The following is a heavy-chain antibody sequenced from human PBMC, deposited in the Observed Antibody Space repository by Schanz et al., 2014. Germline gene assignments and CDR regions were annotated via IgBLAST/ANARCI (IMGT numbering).Heavy chain of an antibody. CDR1: GFTFSNYG. D-gene: IGHD3-10*01. CDR2: IWYDGSNK. J-gene: IGHJ2*01. Sequence: QVQLVESGGGVVQPGRSLRLSCAASGFTFSNYGMHWVRQAPGKGLEWGAVIWYDGSNKNYADSVRGRLTISRDNSKNPLYLQMNRLRTEDTAVYYCAKVGSETYSIYWYFELWGRGTLVTVSS. V-gene: IGHV3-33*06. CDR3: AKVGSETYSIYWYFEL.